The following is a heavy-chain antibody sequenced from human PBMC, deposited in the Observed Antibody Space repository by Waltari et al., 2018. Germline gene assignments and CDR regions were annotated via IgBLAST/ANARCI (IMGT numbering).Heavy chain of an antibody. J-gene: IGHJ3*02. Sequence: QVQLVQSGAEVKKPGASVKVSCKASGYTFTGYYMLGVRQAPGQGLEWMGWINPNSGGTNYAQKCQGRVTMTRDTSISTAYMELSRLRSDDTAVYYCAREVGVGAEFWAFDIWGQGTMVTVSS. CDR1: GYTFTGYY. CDR3: AREVGVGAEFWAFDI. CDR2: INPNSGGT. D-gene: IGHD1-26*01. V-gene: IGHV1-2*02.